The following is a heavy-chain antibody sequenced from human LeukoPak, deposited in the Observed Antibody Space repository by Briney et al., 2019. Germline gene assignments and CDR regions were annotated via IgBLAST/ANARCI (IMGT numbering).Heavy chain of an antibody. D-gene: IGHD5-18*01. CDR2: VYDSGAT. CDR3: ARGYTAMSRNYYYGMDV. V-gene: IGHV4-59*01. J-gene: IGHJ6*02. Sequence: PSETLSLTCSVSGGSISTYYWSWVRQPPGKGLEWIGYVYDSGATNYNPSLKSRLTISVDTSKNQFSLKLRSVTAADTAVYYCARGYTAMSRNYYYGMDVWGQGTTVTVSS. CDR1: GGSISTYY.